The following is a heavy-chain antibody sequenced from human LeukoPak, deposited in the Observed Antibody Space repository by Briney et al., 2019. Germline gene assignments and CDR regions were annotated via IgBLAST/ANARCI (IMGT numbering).Heavy chain of an antibody. CDR1: GFTFSSYS. J-gene: IGHJ4*02. CDR2: ISSSSSTI. V-gene: IGHV3-48*04. D-gene: IGHD3/OR15-3a*01. CDR3: ARVGDYWIRYYRD. Sequence: GGSLRLSCAASGFTFSSYSMTWVRQAPGKGLEWVSYISSSSSTIYYADSVKGRFTISRDNAKNSLYLQMNSLRAEDTAVYYCARVGDYWIRYYRDWGRGTLVTVSS.